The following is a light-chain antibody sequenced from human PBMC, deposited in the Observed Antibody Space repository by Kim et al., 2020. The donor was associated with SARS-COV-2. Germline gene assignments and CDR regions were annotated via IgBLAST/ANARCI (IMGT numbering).Light chain of an antibody. CDR2: RDT. Sequence: SYELTQPPSVSVSPGQTASISCSGDELGDKYTCWYQQKPGQSPVLVIYRDTKRPSGIADRFSGSNSGNTATLTISGTQAMDEADYYCQVWDSSTVVFGGG. CDR1: ELGDKY. J-gene: IGLJ2*01. CDR3: QVWDSSTVV. V-gene: IGLV3-1*01.